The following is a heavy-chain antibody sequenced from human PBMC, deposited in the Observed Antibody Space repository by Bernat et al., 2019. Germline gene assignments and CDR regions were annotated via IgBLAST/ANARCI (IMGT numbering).Heavy chain of an antibody. CDR2: ISYDGSNK. J-gene: IGHJ6*02. CDR3: ARQWWGGYYTGICYYYYGMDV. Sequence: QVQLVESGGGVVQPGRSLRLSCAASGFTFSSYGMHWVRQAPGKGLEWVAVISYDGSNKYYADSVKGRFTISRDNAKDTLYLQMNSLRAEDTAVYYCARQWWGGYYTGICYYYYGMDVWGQGTTVTVSS. V-gene: IGHV3-30*03. CDR1: GFTFSSYG. D-gene: IGHD3-3*01.